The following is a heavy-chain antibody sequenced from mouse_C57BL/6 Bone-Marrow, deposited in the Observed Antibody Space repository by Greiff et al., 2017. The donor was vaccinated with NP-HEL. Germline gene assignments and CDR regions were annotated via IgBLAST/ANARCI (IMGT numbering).Heavy chain of an antibody. CDR2: IHPNSGST. Sequence: VQLQQPGAELVKPGASVKLSCKASGYTFTSYWMHWVKQRPGQGLEWIGMIHPNSGSTNYNEKFKSKATLTVDKSSSTAYMQLSSLTSEDSAVYYCAIYYCGSSAYWYYDVWGTGTTVTVSS. D-gene: IGHD1-1*01. CDR3: AIYYCGSSAYWYYDV. J-gene: IGHJ1*03. V-gene: IGHV1-64*01. CDR1: GYTFTSYW.